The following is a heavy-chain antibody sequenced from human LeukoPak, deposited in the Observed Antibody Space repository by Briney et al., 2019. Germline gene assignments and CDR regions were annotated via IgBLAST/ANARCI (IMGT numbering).Heavy chain of an antibody. J-gene: IGHJ3*02. CDR3: AINSGSYHDAFDI. CDR1: GGTFSSYA. V-gene: IGHV1-69*05. Sequence: SVKVSCKASGGTFSSYAISWVRQAPGQGLEWMGRIIPIFGTANYAQKFQGRVTITTDESTSTAYMELSSLRSEDTAVYYCAINSGSYHDAFDIWGQGTMVTVSS. CDR2: IIPIFGTA. D-gene: IGHD1-26*01.